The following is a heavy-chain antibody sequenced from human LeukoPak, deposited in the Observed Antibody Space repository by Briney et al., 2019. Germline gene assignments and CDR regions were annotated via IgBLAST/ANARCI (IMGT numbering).Heavy chain of an antibody. J-gene: IGHJ3*02. V-gene: IGHV3-23*01. CDR2: ISGSGGST. Sequence: PGGSLRLSCEASGFSFNSYWMSWVRQAPGKGPEWVSAISGSGGSTYYADSVKGRFTISRDNSKNTLYLQMNSLRAEDTAVYYCANPSYGGSREDAFDIWGQGTMVTVSS. CDR3: ANPSYGGSREDAFDI. D-gene: IGHD4-23*01. CDR1: GFSFNSYW.